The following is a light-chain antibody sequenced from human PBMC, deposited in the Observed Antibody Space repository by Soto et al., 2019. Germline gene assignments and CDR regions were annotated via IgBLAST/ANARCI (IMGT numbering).Light chain of an antibody. CDR1: QTISSY. Sequence: DIQMIQSPSSRSASVGDKVTITCRASQTISSYLSWYQQKPGKAPKFLIYDATSLQSGVPSRFSGSGSGTDFTLTISSLQPEDFATYYCQQSYSIPYTFGQGTKLEIK. V-gene: IGKV1-39*01. CDR3: QQSYSIPYT. CDR2: DAT. J-gene: IGKJ2*01.